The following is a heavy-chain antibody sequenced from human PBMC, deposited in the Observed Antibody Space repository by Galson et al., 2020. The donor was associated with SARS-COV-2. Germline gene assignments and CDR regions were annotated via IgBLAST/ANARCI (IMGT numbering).Heavy chain of an antibody. CDR1: GFTFSSYR. J-gene: IGHJ4*02. V-gene: IGHV3-48*01. CDR3: ARGVPFGEFYFDY. Sequence: GGSLRLSCAASGFTFSSYRMNWVRQAPGKGLEWVSYISSSSSTIYYAASVKGRFTISRDNAKNSLYLQMNSLRAEDTAVYYCARGVPFGEFYFDYWGQGTLVTVSS. CDR2: ISSSSSTI. D-gene: IGHD3-10*01.